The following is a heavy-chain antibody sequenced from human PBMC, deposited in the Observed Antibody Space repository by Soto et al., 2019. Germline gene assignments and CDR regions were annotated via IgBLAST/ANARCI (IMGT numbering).Heavy chain of an antibody. D-gene: IGHD3-22*01. CDR3: ASLRTDSSGFPSYWYFDL. CDR2: ISAYNGNT. CDR1: GYTFTSYG. J-gene: IGHJ2*01. V-gene: IGHV1-18*01. Sequence: QVQLVQSGAEVKKPGASVKVSCKASGYTFTSYGIIWVRQAPGQGLEWMGWISAYNGNTNYAQKLQGRVTMTTDTSTSTAYMELRSLRSDDTAVYYCASLRTDSSGFPSYWYFDLWGRGTLVTVSS.